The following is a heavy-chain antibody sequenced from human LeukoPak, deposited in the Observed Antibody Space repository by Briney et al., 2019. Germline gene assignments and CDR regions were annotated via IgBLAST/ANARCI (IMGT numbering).Heavy chain of an antibody. CDR2: IYVDGST. CDR3: AKDQWSCSGGSCYANWFDP. CDR1: GISVSSNY. J-gene: IGHJ5*02. D-gene: IGHD2-15*01. V-gene: IGHV3-53*01. Sequence: GGSLRLSCAASGISVSSNYMSWVRQAPGKGLQWVSVIYVDGSTYYADSVKGRFTISRDNSKNTLYLQMNSLRAEDTAVYYCAKDQWSCSGGSCYANWFDPWGQGTLVTVSS.